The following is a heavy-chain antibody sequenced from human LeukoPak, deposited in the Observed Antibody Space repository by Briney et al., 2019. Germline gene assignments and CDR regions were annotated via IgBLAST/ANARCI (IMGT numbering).Heavy chain of an antibody. CDR1: GYTFTSYY. CDR3: ARASQAVMVRGVIIWDY. CDR2: INPNSGGT. Sequence: ASVKVSCKASGYTFTSYYMHWVRQAPGQGLEWMGWINPNSGGTNYAQKFQGWVTMTRDTSISTAYMELSRLRSDDTAVYYCARASQAVMVRGVIIWDYWGQGTLVTVSS. V-gene: IGHV1-2*04. J-gene: IGHJ4*02. D-gene: IGHD3-10*01.